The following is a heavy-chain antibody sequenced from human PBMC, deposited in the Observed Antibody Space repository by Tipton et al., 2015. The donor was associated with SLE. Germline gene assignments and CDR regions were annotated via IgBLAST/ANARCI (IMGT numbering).Heavy chain of an antibody. CDR1: GGSFNGYY. CDR2: INHSGNI. J-gene: IGHJ3*02. CDR3: ATDVIGPEGALDI. Sequence: TLSLTCAIYGGSFNGYYWSWIRQPPGKGLEWIGAINHSGNIDYNPSLKSRVTISGDTSKNQFSLRLTSVTSADTAVYYCATDVIGPEGALDIWGQGTMVIVSS. V-gene: IGHV4-34*01.